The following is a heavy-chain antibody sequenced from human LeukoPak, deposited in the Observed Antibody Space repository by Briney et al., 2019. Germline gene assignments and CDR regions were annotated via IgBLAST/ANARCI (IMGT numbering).Heavy chain of an antibody. D-gene: IGHD7-27*01. V-gene: IGHV3-7*01. CDR2: IDKDGSVR. Sequence: GGSLRLSCLASGFSFSDSWMSWVRQAPGKGLEWVADIDKDGSVRDYVDSVKGRFTISRDNAKNSLYLQMDSLRAEDTAVYYCATYTNWVAGDVWGQGTTVSVSS. CDR1: GFSFSDSW. J-gene: IGHJ6*02. CDR3: ATYTNWVAGDV.